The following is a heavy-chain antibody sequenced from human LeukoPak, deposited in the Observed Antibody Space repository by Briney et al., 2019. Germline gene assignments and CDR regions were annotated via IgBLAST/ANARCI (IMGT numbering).Heavy chain of an antibody. CDR2: ISSSSSTI. CDR1: GFTFSSYA. D-gene: IGHD3-22*01. V-gene: IGHV3-48*04. Sequence: PGGSLRLSSAASGFTFSSYAMSWVRQAPGKGLEWVSYISSSSSTIYYADSVKGRFTISRDNAKNSLYLQMNSLRAEDTAVYYCAREAYYDSSGGTWPDYWGQGTLVTVSS. J-gene: IGHJ4*02. CDR3: AREAYYDSSGGTWPDY.